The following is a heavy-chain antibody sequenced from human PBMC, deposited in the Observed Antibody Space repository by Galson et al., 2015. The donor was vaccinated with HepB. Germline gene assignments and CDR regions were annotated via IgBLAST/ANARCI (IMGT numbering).Heavy chain of an antibody. CDR2: ISGSGGST. D-gene: IGHD6-19*01. V-gene: IGHV3-23*01. CDR3: AKDRPYSSGWYPDAFDI. J-gene: IGHJ3*02. CDR1: GFTFSSYA. Sequence: SLRLSCAASGFTFSSYAMSWVRQAPGKGLEWVSAISGSGGSTYYADSVKGRFTISRDNSKNTLYLQMNSLRAEDTAVYYCAKDRPYSSGWYPDAFDIWGQGTMVTVSS.